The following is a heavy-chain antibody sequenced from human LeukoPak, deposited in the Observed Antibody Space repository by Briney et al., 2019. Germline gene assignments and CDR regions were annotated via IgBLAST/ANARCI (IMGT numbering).Heavy chain of an antibody. CDR1: GYTFTGYY. J-gene: IGHJ4*02. Sequence: GESLKISCKASGYTFTGYYMHWVRQAPGQGLEWMGWINPNSGGTNYAQKFQGRVTMTRDTSISTAYMELSRLRSDDTAVYYCARIYYDSSGYYLLDYWGQGTLVTVSS. CDR2: INPNSGGT. D-gene: IGHD3-22*01. V-gene: IGHV1-2*02. CDR3: ARIYYDSSGYYLLDY.